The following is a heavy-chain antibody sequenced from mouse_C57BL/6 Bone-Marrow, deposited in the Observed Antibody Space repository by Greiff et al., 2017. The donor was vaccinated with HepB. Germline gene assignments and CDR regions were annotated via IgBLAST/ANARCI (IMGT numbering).Heavy chain of an antibody. CDR2: IHPKSGST. D-gene: IGHD2-4*01. CDR3: TRRGIYDYALYY. Sequence: QVHVKQPGAELVKPGASVKLSCKASGYTFTSDWMHWVKQRPGQGLEWIGMIHPKSGSTNYNEKFKSKATLTVDKSSSTAYMQLSSLTSEDSAVYYCTRRGIYDYALYYWGQGTTLTVSS. J-gene: IGHJ2*01. CDR1: GYTFTSDW. V-gene: IGHV1-64*01.